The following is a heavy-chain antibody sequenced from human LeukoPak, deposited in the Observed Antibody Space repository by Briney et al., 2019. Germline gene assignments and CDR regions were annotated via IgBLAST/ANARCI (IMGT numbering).Heavy chain of an antibody. CDR3: AKDFRIGYSAHFDY. Sequence: GGSLRLSCVGSGFTFRSHAMSLVRQAPEKGLEFVSGIYENGGTTYYADSVKGRFSISRDNSKNTLYLQMDSLRGEDTAVYYCAKDFRIGYSAHFDYWGQGALVTVSS. D-gene: IGHD2-21*01. CDR1: GFTFRSHA. V-gene: IGHV3-23*01. J-gene: IGHJ4*02. CDR2: IYENGGTT.